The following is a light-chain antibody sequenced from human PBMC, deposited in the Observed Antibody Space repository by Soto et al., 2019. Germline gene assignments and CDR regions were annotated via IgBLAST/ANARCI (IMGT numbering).Light chain of an antibody. J-gene: IGKJ1*01. CDR2: KAS. CDR3: QHYNSYSES. Sequence: DIQMTQTPSTPSAAVEDRVTITCRASQSISSWLAWYQQKPGKAPKLLIYKASTLKSGVPSRFSGSGSGTEFTLTISSLQPDDFATYYCQHYNSYSESFGQGTKVDI. V-gene: IGKV1-5*03. CDR1: QSISSW.